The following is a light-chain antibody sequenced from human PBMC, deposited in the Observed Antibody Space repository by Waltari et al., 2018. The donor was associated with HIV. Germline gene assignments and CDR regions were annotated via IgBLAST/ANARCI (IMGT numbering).Light chain of an antibody. Sequence: IVITLTPSPLALSAAVRDAINCKSHHTDLYSGNNKNYLSWYQHKPGKPPKLLIYCASTRQSGVPDRFSGSGSGTDFTLTISSLQAEDVAVYFCQQYYSTPSTFGQGTEVEVK. CDR1: HTDLYSGNNKNY. CDR2: CAS. CDR3: QQYYSTPST. J-gene: IGKJ1*01. V-gene: IGKV4-1*01.